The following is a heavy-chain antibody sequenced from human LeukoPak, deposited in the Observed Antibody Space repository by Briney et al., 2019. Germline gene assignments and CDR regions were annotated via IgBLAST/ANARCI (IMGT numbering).Heavy chain of an antibody. Sequence: SETLSLTCAVYGGSFSGYYWSWIRQPPGKGLEWIGEINHSGSTNYNPSLKSRGTISLDTSKNQFSLKLSSVTAADTAVYYCARGRGSTIPGPNYYGSGSYYTARGNWFDPWGQGTLVTVSS. D-gene: IGHD3-10*01. V-gene: IGHV4-34*01. CDR2: INHSGST. J-gene: IGHJ5*02. CDR3: ARGRGSTIPGPNYYGSGSYYTARGNWFDP. CDR1: GGSFSGYY.